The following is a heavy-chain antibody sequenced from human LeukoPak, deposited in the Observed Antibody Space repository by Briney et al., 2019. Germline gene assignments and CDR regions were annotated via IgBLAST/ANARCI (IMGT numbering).Heavy chain of an antibody. J-gene: IGHJ3*02. CDR1: GGSISSYY. D-gene: IGHD3-16*01. CDR2: IYTSGST. CDR3: AKGRSYGTDYDAFDI. Sequence: SETLSLTCTVSGGSISSYYWSWIRQPAGKGLEWIGRIYTSGSTNYNPSLKSRVTMSVDTSKNQFSLKLSSVTAADTAVYYCAKGRSYGTDYDAFDIWGQGTMVTVSS. V-gene: IGHV4-4*07.